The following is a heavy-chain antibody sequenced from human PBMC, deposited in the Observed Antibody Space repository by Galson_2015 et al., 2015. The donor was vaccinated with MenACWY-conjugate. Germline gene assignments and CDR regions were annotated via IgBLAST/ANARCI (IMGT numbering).Heavy chain of an antibody. CDR1: GFTFSTYA. V-gene: IGHV3-23*01. CDR3: AKADKQTCYDATCYYFDS. CDR2: ISGVIGTT. D-gene: IGHD4/OR15-4a*01. Sequence: SLRLSCAASGFTFSTYAISWVRRAPGKGLEWVSTISGVIGTTYQADSVKGRFTISRDDSKNTLYLQMNNLRAEDTALYICAKADKQTCYDATCYYFDSWGQGTLVTVFS. J-gene: IGHJ4*02.